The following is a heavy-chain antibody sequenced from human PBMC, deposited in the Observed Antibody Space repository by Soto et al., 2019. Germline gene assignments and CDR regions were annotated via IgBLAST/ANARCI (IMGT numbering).Heavy chain of an antibody. CDR2: IYPGDSDT. J-gene: IGHJ4*02. CDR3: ARAWSLVGATSSLGY. V-gene: IGHV5-51*01. D-gene: IGHD1-26*01. CDR1: GYSFTSYW. Sequence: GESLKISCKGSGYSFTSYWIGWVRQMPGKGLEWMGIIYPGDSDTRYSPSFQGQVTISADKSISTAYLQLSRLRSDDTAVYYCARAWSLVGATSSLGYWGQGTLVTVSS.